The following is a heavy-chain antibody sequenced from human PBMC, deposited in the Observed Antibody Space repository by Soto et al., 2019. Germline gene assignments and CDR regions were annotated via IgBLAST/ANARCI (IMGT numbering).Heavy chain of an antibody. CDR2: TYFRSKWYN. Sequence: PSQTRSLTCAISGASVSSNTASWNWIRQSPSRGLEWLGRTYFRSKWYNDYAVSVKSRIIINPDTSNNQFSLQLNSVTPEDTAVYFCAKGDNLGPKTGYSFDPWGQGIMVIVSS. CDR3: AKGDNLGPKTGYSFDP. D-gene: IGHD2-15*01. J-gene: IGHJ5*02. CDR1: GASVSSNTAS. V-gene: IGHV6-1*01.